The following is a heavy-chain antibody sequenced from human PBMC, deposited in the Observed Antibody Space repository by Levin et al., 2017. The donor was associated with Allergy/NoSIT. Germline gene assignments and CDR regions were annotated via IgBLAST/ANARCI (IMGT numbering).Heavy chain of an antibody. CDR3: ARGAWGYDILTGYYNVDYFDY. V-gene: IGHV4-61*01. CDR1: GGSVSSGSYY. D-gene: IGHD3-9*01. CDR2: IYYSGST. Sequence: SETLSLTCTVSGGSVSSGSYYWSWIRRPPGKGLEWIGYIYYSGSTNYNPSLKSRVTISVDTSKNQFSLKLSSVTAADTAVYYCARGAWGYDILTGYYNVDYFDYWGQGTLVTVSS. J-gene: IGHJ4*02.